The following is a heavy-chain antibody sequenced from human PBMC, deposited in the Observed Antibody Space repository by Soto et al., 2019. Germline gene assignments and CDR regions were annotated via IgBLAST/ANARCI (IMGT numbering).Heavy chain of an antibody. D-gene: IGHD3-22*01. CDR3: ARGYYDSSGYWYFDY. CDR1: GGYIRSYY. V-gene: IGHV4-59*01. CDR2: IYYSGST. Sequence: SETQSLTCTVSGGYIRSYYGSWIRQPPGKGLEWIGYIYYSGSTNYNPSLKSRVTISVDTSKNQFSLKLSSVTAADTAVYYCARGYYDSSGYWYFDYWGQGTLVTVSS. J-gene: IGHJ4*02.